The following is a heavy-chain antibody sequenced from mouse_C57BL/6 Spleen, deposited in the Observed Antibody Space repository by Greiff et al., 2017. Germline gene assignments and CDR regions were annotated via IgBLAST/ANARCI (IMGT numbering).Heavy chain of an antibody. D-gene: IGHD2-4*01. CDR2: IYPGSGNT. CDR1: GYTFTDYY. J-gene: IGHJ4*01. Sequence: QVQLQQSGAELVRPGASVKLSCKASGYTFTDYYINWVKQRPGQGLEWIARIYPGSGNTYYNEKFKGKATLTAEKSSSTAYMQRSSLTSEGSAVYFCARVYYDYFYAMGSCGQGAPVTVSS. V-gene: IGHV1-76*01. CDR3: ARVYYDYFYAMGS.